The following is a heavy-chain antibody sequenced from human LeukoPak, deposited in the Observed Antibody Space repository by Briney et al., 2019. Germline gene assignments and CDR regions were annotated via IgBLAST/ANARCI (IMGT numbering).Heavy chain of an antibody. CDR3: AKDRHFYGAGTYYNLDY. Sequence: PGRSLRLSCAASGFIFSTHGMHWVRQAPGKGLEWVPLISYDGSTKYYADSVEGRFTISRDNSKSALYLQLNSLRVEDTAVYYCAKDRHFYGAGTYYNLDYWGQGTLVTVSS. D-gene: IGHD3-10*01. CDR2: ISYDGSTK. V-gene: IGHV3-30*18. CDR1: GFIFSTHG. J-gene: IGHJ4*02.